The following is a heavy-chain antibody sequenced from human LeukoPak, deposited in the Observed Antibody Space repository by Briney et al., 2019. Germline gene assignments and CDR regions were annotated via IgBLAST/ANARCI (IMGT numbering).Heavy chain of an antibody. J-gene: IGHJ6*03. CDR3: ARCRESGGYYDYYYYMDV. Sequence: SQTLSLTCTVSGGSISSGGYYWSWIRQHPGKGLEWIGYIYYSGSTYYNPSLKSRVTISVDTSKNQFSLKLSSVTAADTAVYYCARCRESGGYYDYYYYMDVWGKGTTVTVSS. V-gene: IGHV4-31*03. D-gene: IGHD1-26*01. CDR2: IYYSGST. CDR1: GGSISSGGYY.